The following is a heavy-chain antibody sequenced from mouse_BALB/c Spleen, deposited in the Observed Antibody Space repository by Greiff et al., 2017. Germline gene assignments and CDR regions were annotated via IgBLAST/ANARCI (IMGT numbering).Heavy chain of an antibody. CDR3: ARGIYDGSWFAY. D-gene: IGHD2-3*01. J-gene: IGHJ3*01. CDR2: IYPGDGDT. CDR1: GYTFTSYW. Sequence: VQLQQSGAELARPGASVKLSCKASGYTFTSYWMQWVKQRPGQGLEWIGAIYPGDGDTRYTQKFKGKATLTADKSSSTAYMQLSSLASEDSAVYYCARGIYDGSWFAYWDQGTLVTVSA. V-gene: IGHV1-87*01.